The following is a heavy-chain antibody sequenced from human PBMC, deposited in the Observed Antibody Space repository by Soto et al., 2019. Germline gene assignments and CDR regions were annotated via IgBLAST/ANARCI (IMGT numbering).Heavy chain of an antibody. D-gene: IGHD3-22*01. CDR3: ARYTFCYESSDHFAADAFDI. Sequence: EVQLVESGGGLVQPGGSLRLSCAASGFTSSSYWIHWVRQAPGKGLVCVSRISNDGSSTNNADSVKGRVTISRDNAKNRVYLQMNSLRDEETAVYYYARYTFCYESSDHFAADAFDIWGQGTRDTVSS. CDR1: GFTSSSYW. J-gene: IGHJ3*02. V-gene: IGHV3-74*01. CDR2: ISNDGSST.